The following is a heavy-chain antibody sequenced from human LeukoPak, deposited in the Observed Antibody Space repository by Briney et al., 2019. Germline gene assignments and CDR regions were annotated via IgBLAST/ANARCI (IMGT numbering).Heavy chain of an antibody. CDR3: ARVAAAGEMAFDI. CDR2: IYYSGST. J-gene: IGHJ3*02. CDR1: GGSISSSSYY. V-gene: IGHV4-39*07. D-gene: IGHD6-13*01. Sequence: SETLSLTCTVSGGSISSSSYYWGWIRQPPGKGLEWIGSIYYSGSTYYNPSLKSRVTISVDTSKNQFSLKLSSVTAADTAVYYCARVAAAGEMAFDIWGQGTMVTVSS.